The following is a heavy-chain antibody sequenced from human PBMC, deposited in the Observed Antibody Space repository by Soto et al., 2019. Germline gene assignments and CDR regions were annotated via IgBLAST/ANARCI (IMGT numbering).Heavy chain of an antibody. CDR3: AREVDDYYDSSGYYYG. V-gene: IGHV1-69*13. CDR2: IIPIFGTA. J-gene: IGHJ4*02. Sequence: ASVKVSCKASGGTFSSYAISWVRQAPGQGLEWMGGIIPIFGTANYAQKFQGRVTITADESTSTAYMELSSLRSEDTAEYYCAREVDDYYDSSGYYYGWGQGTLVTVSS. D-gene: IGHD3-22*01. CDR1: GGTFSSYA.